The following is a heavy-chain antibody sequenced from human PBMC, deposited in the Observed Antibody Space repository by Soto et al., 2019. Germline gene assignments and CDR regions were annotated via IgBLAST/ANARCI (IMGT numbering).Heavy chain of an antibody. CDR3: ARISYWGFDH. J-gene: IGHJ4*02. Sequence: GGSLRLSCAASGFTFSDYYMSWIRQAPGKGLEWVSYISSSSSYTNYADSVKGRFTISRDNAKNSLYLQMNSLRDEDTAVYYCARISYWGFDHWGQGTLVTVSS. CDR1: GFTFSDYY. V-gene: IGHV3-11*06. CDR2: ISSSSSYT. D-gene: IGHD3-16*01.